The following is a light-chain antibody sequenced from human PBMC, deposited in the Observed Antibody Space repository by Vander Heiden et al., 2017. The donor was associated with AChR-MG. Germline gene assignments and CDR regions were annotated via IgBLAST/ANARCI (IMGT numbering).Light chain of an antibody. CDR1: SSDVGGYDN. J-gene: IGLJ2*01. Sequence: QSALTQPAPVSGSPGQSITISCAGTSSDVGGYDNVSWYQQHPGKAPKLIIYDVSNRPSGVSNRFSGSKSGNTASLTISGLQAEDEADYYCSSCTSSSALVILGGGTKLTVL. V-gene: IGLV2-14*03. CDR2: DVS. CDR3: SSCTSSSALVI.